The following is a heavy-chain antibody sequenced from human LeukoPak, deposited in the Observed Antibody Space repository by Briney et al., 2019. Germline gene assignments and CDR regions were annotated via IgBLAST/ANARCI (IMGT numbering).Heavy chain of an antibody. V-gene: IGHV4-61*02. Sequence: SQTLSLTCTVSGGSISSGSYYWSWIRQPAGKGLEWIGRIYTSGSTNYNPSLKSRVTISVDTSKNQFSLKLSSVTAADTAVYYCARDFFGWSGYHDAFDIWGQGTMVTVSS. J-gene: IGHJ3*02. CDR2: IYTSGST. CDR1: GGSISSGSYY. CDR3: ARDFFGWSGYHDAFDI. D-gene: IGHD3-3*01.